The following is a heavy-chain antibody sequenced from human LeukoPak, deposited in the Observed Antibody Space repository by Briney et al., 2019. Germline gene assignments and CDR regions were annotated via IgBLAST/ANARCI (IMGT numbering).Heavy chain of an antibody. D-gene: IGHD6-13*01. CDR1: GGSISSGSYY. V-gene: IGHV4-39*07. Sequence: SQTLSLTCTVSGGSISSGSYYWSWIRQPPGKGLEWIGSIYYSGSTYYNPSLKSRVTISVDTSKNQFSLKLSSVTAADTAVYYCARGRLGYSSSWYGGGYYFDYWGQGTLVTVSS. J-gene: IGHJ4*02. CDR3: ARGRLGYSSSWYGGGYYFDY. CDR2: IYYSGST.